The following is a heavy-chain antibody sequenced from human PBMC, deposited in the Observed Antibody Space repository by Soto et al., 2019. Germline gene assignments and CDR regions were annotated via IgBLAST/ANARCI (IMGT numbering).Heavy chain of an antibody. Sequence: GGALRLSCAASGFSFSTYGMHWVRQTPGRGLDWVAVIWYDGSNEYYADSVKGRFTISRDNAKNSLYLQMNSLRAEDTAVYYCARGLGSSGWHSPGDSFDIWGQGTIVTVSS. V-gene: IGHV3-33*01. CDR1: GFSFSTYG. J-gene: IGHJ3*02. CDR2: IWYDGSNE. D-gene: IGHD6-19*01. CDR3: ARGLGSSGWHSPGDSFDI.